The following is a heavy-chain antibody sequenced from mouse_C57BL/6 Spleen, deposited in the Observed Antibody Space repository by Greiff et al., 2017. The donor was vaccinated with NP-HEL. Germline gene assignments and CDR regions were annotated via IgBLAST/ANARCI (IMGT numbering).Heavy chain of an antibody. CDR1: GYAFSSSW. J-gene: IGHJ2*01. Sequence: QVQLKQSGPELVKPGASVKISCKASGYAFSSSWMNWVKQRPGKGLEWIGRIYPGDRDTNYNGKFKGKATLTADKSSSTAYMQLSSLTSEDSAVYFCARSANYYGSSYFDYWGQGTTLTVSS. CDR3: ARSANYYGSSYFDY. V-gene: IGHV1-82*01. D-gene: IGHD1-1*01. CDR2: IYPGDRDT.